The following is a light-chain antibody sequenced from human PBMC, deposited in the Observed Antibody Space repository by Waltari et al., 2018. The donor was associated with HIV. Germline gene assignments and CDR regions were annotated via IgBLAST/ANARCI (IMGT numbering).Light chain of an antibody. J-gene: IGKJ4*01. CDR3: QQYYTIEST. CDR1: RTVYFNSNNQNY. Sequence: DIVMTQSPDSLPVSLGERATMNCRSSRTVYFNSNNQNYLAWYQQKPGQSPKVLIYWASTRASWVPGRFSGSGSGTDFNLTISSLQADDVAVYYCQQYYTIESTFGGGTKVEIK. V-gene: IGKV4-1*01. CDR2: WAS.